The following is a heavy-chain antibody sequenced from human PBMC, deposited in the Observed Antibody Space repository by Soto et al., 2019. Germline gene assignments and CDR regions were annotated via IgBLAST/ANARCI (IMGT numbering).Heavy chain of an antibody. Sequence: ASVNFSCKASWYSFTSYFMHCVRQAPGQGLERAGTIDPSAGRTTYAQNFQGRVTMTRDTSTITLYMELNSLRFEDTAVYYCATSPLPTGTTLCYSDYWGQGPMDTDSS. CDR3: ATSPLPTGTTLCYSDY. D-gene: IGHD1-1*01. CDR1: WYSFTSYF. CDR2: IDPSAGRT. J-gene: IGHJ4*02. V-gene: IGHV1-46*01.